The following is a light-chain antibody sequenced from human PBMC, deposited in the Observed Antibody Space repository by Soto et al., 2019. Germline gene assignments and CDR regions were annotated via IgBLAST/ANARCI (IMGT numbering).Light chain of an antibody. CDR2: EGS. CDR1: SSDIGSYNL. J-gene: IGLJ1*01. CDR3: CSYAGSSTFV. Sequence: HSVLTQPASVSGSPGQSITISCTGTSSDIGSYNLVSWYQQHPDKAPKLMIYEGSKRPSGVSYRFSGSKSGNTASLTISGLQAEDEADYYCCSYAGSSTFVFGTGTKLTVL. V-gene: IGLV2-23*01.